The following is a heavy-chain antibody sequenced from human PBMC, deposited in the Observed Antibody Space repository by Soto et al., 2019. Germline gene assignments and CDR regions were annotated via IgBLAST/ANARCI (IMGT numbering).Heavy chain of an antibody. CDR1: GGTFSSYA. CDR3: AREGSSGSSGYFDY. J-gene: IGHJ4*02. V-gene: IGHV1-69*13. Sequence: GASVKVSCKASGGTFSSYAISCVRQAPGQGLEWMGGIIPIFGTANYAQKFQGRVTITADESTSTAYMELSSLRSEDTAVYYCAREGSSGSSGYFDYWGQGTLVTVSS. D-gene: IGHD6-19*01. CDR2: IIPIFGTA.